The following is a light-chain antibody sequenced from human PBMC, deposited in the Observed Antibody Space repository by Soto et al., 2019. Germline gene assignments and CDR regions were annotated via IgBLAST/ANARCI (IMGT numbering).Light chain of an antibody. J-gene: IGKJ5*01. CDR2: DAS. Sequence: AIQLTQSPSSLSASVGDRVTITCRASQGISSALAWYQQKPGKAPKLLIYDASSLESGVPSRFSGSGSGTDFTLTISSLQPEDFANYYWQQFNSYPLTFGEGTRLEIK. V-gene: IGKV1-13*02. CDR3: QQFNSYPLT. CDR1: QGISSA.